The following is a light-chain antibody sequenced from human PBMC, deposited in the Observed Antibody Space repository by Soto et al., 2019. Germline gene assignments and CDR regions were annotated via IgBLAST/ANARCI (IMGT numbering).Light chain of an antibody. CDR3: TSYTSSVTLV. Sequence: QSALTQPASVSGSPGQSITISCTGTSNDVGGYNYVPWYQHHPGKAPKLMIYEVTNRPSGVSNRFSGSKSGNTASLTISGLQAEDEADYYCTSYTSSVTLVFGGGTKLTVL. CDR1: SNDVGGYNY. J-gene: IGLJ2*01. V-gene: IGLV2-14*01. CDR2: EVT.